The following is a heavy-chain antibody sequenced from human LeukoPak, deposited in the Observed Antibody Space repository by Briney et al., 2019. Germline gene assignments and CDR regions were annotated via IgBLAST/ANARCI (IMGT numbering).Heavy chain of an antibody. CDR3: ARRYFEY. Sequence: PGGSLRLSCAASGFTLSSYWMHWVRQAPGKGLEWVANINQDGSEKYYVDSVKGRFTISRDNAKNALYLQMNSLRAEDTAVYYCARRYFEYWGQGTLVTVSS. CDR1: GFTLSSYW. CDR2: INQDGSEK. V-gene: IGHV3-7*03. J-gene: IGHJ4*02.